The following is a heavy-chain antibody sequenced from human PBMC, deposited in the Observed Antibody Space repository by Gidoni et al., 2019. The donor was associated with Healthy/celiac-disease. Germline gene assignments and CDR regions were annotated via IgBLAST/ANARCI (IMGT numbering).Heavy chain of an antibody. D-gene: IGHD2-2*02. J-gene: IGHJ6*03. Sequence: QVQLQQWGAGLLKPSETLSLTCAVYGGSFSGYYWSWIRQPPGKGLEWIGEINHSGSTNYNPSLKSRVTISVDMSKNQFSLKLSSVTAADTAVYYCARVVVVPAAILVYYYYYYYMDVWGKGTTVTVSS. V-gene: IGHV4-34*01. CDR3: ARVVVVPAAILVYYYYYYYMDV. CDR2: INHSGST. CDR1: GGSFSGYY.